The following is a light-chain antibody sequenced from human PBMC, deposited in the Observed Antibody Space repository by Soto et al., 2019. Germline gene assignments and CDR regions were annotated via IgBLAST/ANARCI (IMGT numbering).Light chain of an antibody. V-gene: IGKV3-20*01. J-gene: IGKJ1*01. CDR1: QSGSNNY. CDR2: DAS. Sequence: EIVLTHSPATLCQSPGERPTLFCRTSQSGSNNYLACYQQKPGQAPRLLIYDASNRATGITDRFSGSGSGTDFNLTISRLEPEDFVVYYCQHYGSSGTFGQGTKVDIK. CDR3: QHYGSSGT.